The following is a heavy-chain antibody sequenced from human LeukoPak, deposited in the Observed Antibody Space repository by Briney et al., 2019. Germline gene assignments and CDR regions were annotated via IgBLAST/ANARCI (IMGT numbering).Heavy chain of an antibody. CDR1: GFTFSSYW. CDR2: IDWDDDK. D-gene: IGHD3-22*01. J-gene: IGHJ5*02. V-gene: IGHV2-70*11. CDR3: ARVYYYDSSGYYVRWFDP. Sequence: LRLSCAASGFTFSSYWMSWVRQAPGKALEWLARIDWDDDKYYSTSLKTRLTISKDTSKNQVVLTMTNMDPVDTATYYCARVYYYDSSGYYVRWFDPWGQGTLVTVSS.